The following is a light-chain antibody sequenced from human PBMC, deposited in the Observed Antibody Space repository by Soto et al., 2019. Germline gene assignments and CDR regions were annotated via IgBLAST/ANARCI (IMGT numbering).Light chain of an antibody. J-gene: IGLJ2*01. CDR3: SSYANYNVV. CDR1: DSDIGVYNY. Sequence: QSALTQPASVSGSPGQSITISCTGTDSDIGVYNYVSWYQQYPGKAPKLMIYDVTNRPSGVSNRFSGSKSGNMASLTISGLQAEDEADYYCSSYANYNVVFGGGTMVTVL. CDR2: DVT. V-gene: IGLV2-14*03.